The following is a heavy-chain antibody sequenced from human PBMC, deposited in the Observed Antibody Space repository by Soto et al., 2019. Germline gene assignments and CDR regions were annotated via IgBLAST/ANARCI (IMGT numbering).Heavy chain of an antibody. CDR1: GFTFSSYA. J-gene: IGHJ4*02. D-gene: IGHD4-17*01. CDR3: AGIGYGDYEPY. Sequence: EVQLLESGGGLVQPGGSLRLSCAASGFTFSSYAMSWVRQTPGKGLEWVSAISGSGGSTYYADSVKGRFTIARDNSKNTLYLQMNSLRAEDTAVYYCAGIGYGDYEPYWGQGTLVTVSS. V-gene: IGHV3-23*01. CDR2: ISGSGGST.